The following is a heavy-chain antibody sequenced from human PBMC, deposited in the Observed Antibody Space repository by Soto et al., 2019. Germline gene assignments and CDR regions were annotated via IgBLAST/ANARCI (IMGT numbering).Heavy chain of an antibody. CDR2: ITSSGGGT. CDR1: GFVFSTYA. J-gene: IGHJ3*02. Sequence: VGSLRLSCAASGFVFSTYAMNWVRQAPGKGLEWVSAITSSGGGTYYAESVRGRFTISRDNSINTLYLHMSSLRPEDTAVYYCAHPRGYGVFDAVDIWGQGTMVTVSS. V-gene: IGHV3-23*01. CDR3: AHPRGYGVFDAVDI. D-gene: IGHD4-17*01.